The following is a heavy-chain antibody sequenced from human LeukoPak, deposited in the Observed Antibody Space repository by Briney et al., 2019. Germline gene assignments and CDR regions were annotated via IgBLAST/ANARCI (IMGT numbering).Heavy chain of an antibody. Sequence: GRSLRLSCAASGFTFSSYAMHWVRQAPGKGLEWVAVISYDGSNKYYADSVKGRFTISRDNSKNTLYLQMNSLRAEDTAVYYCARGKPGTGDYWSQGTLVTVSS. CDR1: GFTFSSYA. V-gene: IGHV3-30-3*01. CDR2: ISYDGSNK. CDR3: ARGKPGTGDY. J-gene: IGHJ4*02. D-gene: IGHD1-7*01.